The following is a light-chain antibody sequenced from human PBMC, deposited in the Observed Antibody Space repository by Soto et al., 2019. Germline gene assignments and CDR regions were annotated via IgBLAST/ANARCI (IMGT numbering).Light chain of an antibody. CDR1: QSVSSN. V-gene: IGKV3-15*01. CDR3: QQYNNWPPIT. CDR2: GAS. J-gene: IGKJ5*01. Sequence: EIVMTQSPATLSLSPWERATLSCRASQSVSSNLAWYQQKPCQAPRLLIYGASTRATSIPPRFSGSGSGTEFTLTISSLQSEDVAVYYCQQYNNWPPITFGQGTRLEIK.